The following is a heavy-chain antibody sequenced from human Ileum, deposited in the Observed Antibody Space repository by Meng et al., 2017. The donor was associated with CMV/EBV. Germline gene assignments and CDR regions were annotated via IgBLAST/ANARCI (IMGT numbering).Heavy chain of an antibody. CDR1: GFIVSSNH. V-gene: IGHV3-53*01. CDR2: IYDGETT. J-gene: IGHJ4*02. Sequence: GGSLRLSCETSGFIVSSNHMTWVRQAPGEGLEWVSVIYDGETTSYADSVKGRFSISRDKSKNTLYLQMNSLRVDDTAVYYCETVPFWGGPTDTFWGQGTLVTVSS. CDR3: ETVPFWGGPTDTF. D-gene: IGHD3-3*01.